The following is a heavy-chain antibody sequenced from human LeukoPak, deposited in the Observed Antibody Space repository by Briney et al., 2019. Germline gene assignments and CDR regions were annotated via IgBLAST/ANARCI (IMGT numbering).Heavy chain of an antibody. CDR1: GDSFSSVTDY. D-gene: IGHD6-19*01. V-gene: IGHV4-39*07. J-gene: IGHJ4*02. CDR2: GDYSGGK. Sequence: KSSETLSLTCTVSGDSFSSVTDYWAWIRQPPGKGLEWIASGDYSGGKYYNPSLESRVAISTDMSKSQISLKLTSVTGADTAVYYCAGERGEEYSSDWYKTNFFDNWGQGIRVTVSS. CDR3: AGERGEEYSSDWYKTNFFDN.